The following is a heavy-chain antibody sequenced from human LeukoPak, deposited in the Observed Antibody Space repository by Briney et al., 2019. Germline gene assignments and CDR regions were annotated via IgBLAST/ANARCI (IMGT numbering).Heavy chain of an antibody. CDR2: ITSGGSR. CDR3: AKDRARYGSGTYYNGYYYGMDV. D-gene: IGHD3-10*01. Sequence: GGSLRLSCAASGFTFSSYWMSWVRQAPGKGLEWVSAITSGGSRFYADSVKGRFTISRDNSKNTMYVQMNSLRAEDTAVYYCAKDRARYGSGTYYNGYYYGMDVWGQGTTVTVSS. CDR1: GFTFSSYW. J-gene: IGHJ6*02. V-gene: IGHV3-23*01.